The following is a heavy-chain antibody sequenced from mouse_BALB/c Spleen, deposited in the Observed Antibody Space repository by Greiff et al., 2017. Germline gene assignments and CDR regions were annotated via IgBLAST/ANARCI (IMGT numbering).Heavy chain of an antibody. J-gene: IGHJ4*01. D-gene: IGHD1-2*01. CDR3: ARAITTATNAMDY. V-gene: IGHV1-18*01. Sequence: VQLQQSGPELVKPGATMKISCKASGYSFTGYTMNWVKQSHGKNLEWIGLINPYNGGTSYNQKFKGKATLTVDKSSSTAYMELLSLTSEDSAVYYCARAITTATNAMDYWGQGTSVTVSS. CDR2: INPYNGGT. CDR1: GYSFTGYT.